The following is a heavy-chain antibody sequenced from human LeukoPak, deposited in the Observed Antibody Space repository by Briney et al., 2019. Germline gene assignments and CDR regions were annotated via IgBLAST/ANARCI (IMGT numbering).Heavy chain of an antibody. CDR1: GYTFTSYY. CDR2: INPRGGST. J-gene: IGHJ5*02. Sequence: ASVKVSCKASGYTFTSYYMHWVRQAPGQGLEWMGIINPRGGSTSYAQKFQGRVTMTRDTSTSTVYTELSSLRSEDTAVYYCARAGSSGLNWFDPWGQGTLVTVSS. D-gene: IGHD6-19*01. V-gene: IGHV1-46*01. CDR3: ARAGSSGLNWFDP.